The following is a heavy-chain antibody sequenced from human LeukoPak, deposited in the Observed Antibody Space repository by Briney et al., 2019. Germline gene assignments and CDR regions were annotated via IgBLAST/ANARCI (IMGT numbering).Heavy chain of an antibody. CDR2: ISAYNGNT. D-gene: IGHD3-10*01. CDR3: ARDPLYGSGSYCLDY. V-gene: IGHV1-18*01. J-gene: IGHJ4*02. Sequence: SVKVSCKASGYTFTSYGISWVRQAPGQGLEWMGGISAYNGNTNYAQKLQGRVTMTTDTSTSTAYMELRSLRSDDTAGYYCARDPLYGSGSYCLDYWGQGTLVTVSS. CDR1: GYTFTSYG.